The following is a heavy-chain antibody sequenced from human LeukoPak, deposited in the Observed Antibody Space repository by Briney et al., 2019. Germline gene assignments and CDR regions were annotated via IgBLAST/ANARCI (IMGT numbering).Heavy chain of an antibody. CDR2: VDHTGST. CDR1: GGSFSGYY. D-gene: IGHD1-1*01. J-gene: IGHJ6*03. V-gene: IGHV4-59*01. CDR3: ARGRVSSSTWYSTYYYYFYMDV. Sequence: NPSETLSLTCAVYGGSFSGYYWTWIRQPPGKGLEWIGYVDHTGSTNFNPSLNGRVSISRDTTKNLFSLRLRSVTAADTAVYFCARGRVSSSTWYSTYYYYFYMDVWGKGTTVTVSS.